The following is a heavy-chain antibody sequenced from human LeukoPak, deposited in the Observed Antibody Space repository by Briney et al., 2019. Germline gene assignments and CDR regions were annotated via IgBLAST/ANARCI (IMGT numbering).Heavy chain of an antibody. CDR1: GFTFSNYW. V-gene: IGHV3-30-3*01. CDR3: ARDLLAFYYGSGSPNYYFDY. Sequence: GGSLRLSCAASGFTFSNYWMSWVRQAPGKGLEWVAVISYDGSNKYYADSVKGRFTISRDNSKNTLYLQMNSLRAEDTAVYYCARDLLAFYYGSGSPNYYFDYWGQGTLVTVSS. CDR2: ISYDGSNK. J-gene: IGHJ4*02. D-gene: IGHD3-10*01.